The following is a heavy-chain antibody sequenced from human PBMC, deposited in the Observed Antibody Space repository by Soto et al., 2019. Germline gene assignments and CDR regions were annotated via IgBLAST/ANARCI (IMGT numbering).Heavy chain of an antibody. D-gene: IGHD2-15*01. Sequence: GASVKVSCKVSGYTLTELSMHWVRQAPGKGLEWMGGFDPEDGETIYAQKFQGRATISRDTSANKAYMELSSLRSEDTAVYYCARIENLWYLEYWGQGTLVTVSS. CDR3: ARIENLWYLEY. J-gene: IGHJ4*02. CDR2: FDPEDGET. CDR1: GYTLTELS. V-gene: IGHV1-24*01.